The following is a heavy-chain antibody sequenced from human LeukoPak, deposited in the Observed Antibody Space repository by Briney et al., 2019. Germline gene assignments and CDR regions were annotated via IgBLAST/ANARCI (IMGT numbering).Heavy chain of an antibody. CDR2: ISGSSSYT. V-gene: IGHV3-11*06. Sequence: GGSLRLSCAASGFPFSDYYMSWIRQAPGKGLEWVSYISGSSSYTIYADSVKGRFTISRDNAKNSLYLQMNSLRAEDTAVYYCARVTLYAESALDYWGQGTLVTVSS. CDR1: GFPFSDYY. CDR3: ARVTLYAESALDY. D-gene: IGHD4-17*01. J-gene: IGHJ4*02.